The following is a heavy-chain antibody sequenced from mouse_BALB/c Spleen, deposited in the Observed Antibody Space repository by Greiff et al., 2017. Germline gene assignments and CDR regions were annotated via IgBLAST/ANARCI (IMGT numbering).Heavy chain of an antibody. Sequence: EVMLVESGGGLVKPGGSLKLSCAASGFTFSSYAMSWVRQTPEKRLEWVAYISNGGGSTYYPDTVKGRFTISRDNAKNTLYLQMSSLKSEDTAMYYCARHFYYGNYWYFDVWGAGTTVTVSS. D-gene: IGHD2-1*01. CDR1: GFTFSSYA. J-gene: IGHJ1*01. CDR2: ISNGGGST. CDR3: ARHFYYGNYWYFDV. V-gene: IGHV5-12-2*01.